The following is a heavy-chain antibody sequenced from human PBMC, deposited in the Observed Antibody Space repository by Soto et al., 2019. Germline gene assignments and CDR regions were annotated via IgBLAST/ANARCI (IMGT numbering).Heavy chain of an antibody. CDR1: GYTLTELS. CDR2: FDPEDGET. D-gene: IGHD3-10*01. CDR3: ETTRLRVLLWFGELFDY. V-gene: IGHV1-24*01. J-gene: IGHJ4*02. Sequence: ASVKVSCKVSGYTLTELSMHWVRQAPGKGLEWMGGFDPEDGETIYAQKFQGRVTMTEDTSTDTAYMELSSLRSEDTAVYYWETTRLRVLLWFGELFDYWGQGTLVTVSS.